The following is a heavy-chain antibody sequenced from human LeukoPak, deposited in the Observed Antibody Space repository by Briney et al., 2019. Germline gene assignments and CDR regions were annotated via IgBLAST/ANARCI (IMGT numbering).Heavy chain of an antibody. V-gene: IGHV3-23*01. D-gene: IGHD2-21*01. CDR2: ISGSGGST. Sequence: AGGSLRLSCAASGFTFSSYAMSWVRQAPGKGLEWVSAISGSGGSTYYADSVKGRFTISRDNSKNTLYLQMNSLRAEDTAVYYCARAYCGGDCYISGSLFHYFDHWGQGTLVTVSS. J-gene: IGHJ4*02. CDR3: ARAYCGGDCYISGSLFHYFDH. CDR1: GFTFSSYA.